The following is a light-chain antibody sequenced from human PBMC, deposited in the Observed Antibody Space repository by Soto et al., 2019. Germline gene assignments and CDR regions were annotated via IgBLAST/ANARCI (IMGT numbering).Light chain of an antibody. J-gene: IGLJ2*01. CDR1: SSNIGAGYD. CDR2: GNS. Sequence: QSVLTQPPSVSGAPGQRVTISCTGSSSNIGAGYDVHWYQQLPGTAPKLLIYGNSNRPSGVPDRFSGSKSGTSASLAITGLQAEDEADYYCQSSDSSLSVGIFGGGTKLTVL. V-gene: IGLV1-40*01. CDR3: QSSDSSLSVGI.